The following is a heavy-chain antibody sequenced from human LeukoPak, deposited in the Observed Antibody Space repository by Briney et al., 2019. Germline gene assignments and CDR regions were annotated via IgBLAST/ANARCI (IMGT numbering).Heavy chain of an antibody. CDR1: GGTFSSYA. CDR2: IIPIFGTA. V-gene: IGHV1-69*05. D-gene: IGHD5-18*01. Sequence: SVKVSCKASGGTFSSYAISWVRQAPGQGLEWMGGIIPIFGTANYAQKFQGRVTITTDESTSTAYMELSSLRSEDTAVYYCARARLTAMVRRNAFGIWGQGTMVTVSS. CDR3: ARARLTAMVRRNAFGI. J-gene: IGHJ3*02.